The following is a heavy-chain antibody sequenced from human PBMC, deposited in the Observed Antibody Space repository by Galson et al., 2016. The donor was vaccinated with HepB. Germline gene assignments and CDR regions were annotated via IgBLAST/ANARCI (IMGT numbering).Heavy chain of an antibody. V-gene: IGHV1-69*13. J-gene: IGHJ4*02. CDR1: GGTFSSYA. CDR3: ARMFGVEGESFDY. D-gene: IGHD3-16*01. CDR2: ILPIFGTP. Sequence: SVKVSCKASGGTFSSYAVSWVRQAPGQGLEWMGGILPIFGTPNYAQKFQGRVTFTADESTSTAYLELSSLRSDDTAVYYCARMFGVEGESFDYWGQGALVTVSS.